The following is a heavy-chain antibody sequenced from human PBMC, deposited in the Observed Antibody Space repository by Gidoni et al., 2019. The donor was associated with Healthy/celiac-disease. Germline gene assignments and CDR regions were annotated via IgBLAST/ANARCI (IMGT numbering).Heavy chain of an antibody. D-gene: IGHD6-13*01. V-gene: IGHV3-21*01. Sequence: EVQLVESGGGLVKPGGSLRLSCAASGFTFSSYSMNWVRQAPGKGLEWVSSISSSSSYIYYADSVKGRFTISRDNAKNSLYLQMNSLRAEDTAVYYCAREGKGIAAALGMDVWGQGTTVTVSS. CDR3: AREGKGIAAALGMDV. J-gene: IGHJ6*02. CDR2: ISSSSSYI. CDR1: GFTFSSYS.